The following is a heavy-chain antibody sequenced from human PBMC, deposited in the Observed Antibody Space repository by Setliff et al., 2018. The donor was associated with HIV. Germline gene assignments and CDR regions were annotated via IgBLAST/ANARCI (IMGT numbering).Heavy chain of an antibody. J-gene: IGHJ6*03. V-gene: IGHV4-39*07. CDR3: ARAVIRREDRGMWTKLWSAPNHMDV. Sequence: PSETLSLTCTVSGGSISNNDYYWGWIRQPPGKGLEWIGHIHYGGGTYYNPSLESRVSISRDTSKNQFSLNLRDVTAGDTALYYCARAVIRREDRGMWTKLWSAPNHMDVWGKGITVTVSS. CDR1: GGSISNNDYY. CDR2: IHYGGGT. D-gene: IGHD3-10*01.